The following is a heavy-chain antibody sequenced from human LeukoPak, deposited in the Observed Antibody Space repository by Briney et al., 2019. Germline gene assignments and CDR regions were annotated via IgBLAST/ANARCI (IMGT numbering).Heavy chain of an antibody. CDR2: ISRDNGNT. J-gene: IGHJ6*02. Sequence: ASVKVSCKAFGYTLTSFGISWVRQAPGQGPEWMGWISRDNGNTNYAQNLKGRVTMTTETSTSTAYMELRSLRSDDTAVYYCARITSSGYNYGMDVWGQGTTVTVSS. CDR3: ARITSSGYNYGMDV. V-gene: IGHV1-18*01. D-gene: IGHD3-22*01. CDR1: GYTLTSFG.